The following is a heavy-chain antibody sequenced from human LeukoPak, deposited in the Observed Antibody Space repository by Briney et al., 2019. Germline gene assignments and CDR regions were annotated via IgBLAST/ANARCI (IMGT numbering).Heavy chain of an antibody. CDR1: GGSISSYY. V-gene: IGHV4-59*01. CDR3: ARVSGYVDS. D-gene: IGHD5-12*01. Sequence: PSETLSLTCTVSGGSISSYYWSWIRQPPGKGLEWIGYIYYSGSTKYKPSLKSRVTISVDTSKNQFSLKLSSVTAADTAVYYCARVSGYVDSWGQGTLVTVSS. J-gene: IGHJ5*01. CDR2: IYYSGST.